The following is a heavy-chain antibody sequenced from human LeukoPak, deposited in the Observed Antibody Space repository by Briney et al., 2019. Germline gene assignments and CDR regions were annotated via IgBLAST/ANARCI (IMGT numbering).Heavy chain of an antibody. J-gene: IGHJ4*02. CDR1: GGSISGYY. D-gene: IGHD3-3*01. V-gene: IGHV4-59*01. CDR3: ASRSSIWSGYQDTLYYFDS. CDR2: IYYSGST. Sequence: KPSESLSLTCTVSGGSISGYYWNWIRQPPGKRLEWIGHIYYSGSTNYNPSLKSRVTISVDTSKNQFSLKLSSVTAADTAVYYCASRSSIWSGYQDTLYYFDSWGQGTLVTVSS.